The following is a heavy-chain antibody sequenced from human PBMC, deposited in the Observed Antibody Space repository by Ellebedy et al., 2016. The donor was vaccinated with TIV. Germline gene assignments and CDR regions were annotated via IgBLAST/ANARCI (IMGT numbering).Heavy chain of an antibody. V-gene: IGHV3-30*03. J-gene: IGHJ4*02. CDR2: TSYDGSEK. CDR1: GFTLSSYG. Sequence: GESLKISCASSGFTLSSYGMDSVRQAPGKGLEWVAFTSYDGSEKYYADSVKGRFTISRDNSKNTLYVQMNSLRAEDTAVYYCATTIAAGIWGGGYWGQGTLVTVSS. CDR3: ATTIAAGIWGGGY. D-gene: IGHD6-13*01.